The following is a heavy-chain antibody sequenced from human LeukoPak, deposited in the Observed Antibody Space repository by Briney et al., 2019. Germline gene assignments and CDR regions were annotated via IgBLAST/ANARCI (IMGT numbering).Heavy chain of an antibody. Sequence: GGSLSLSCGASGFSFSSYWMHRFRQAPGKGLVWVSRISIDGGDTVYADSVKGRFTVSRDNAKDTLYLQMNSLRVECAAVYARARGTYYSAESVDWWGQGTLVTVSS. CDR2: ISIDGGDT. J-gene: IGHJ4*02. CDR3: ARGTYYSAESVDW. CDR1: GFSFSSYW. D-gene: IGHD1-26*01. V-gene: IGHV3-74*01.